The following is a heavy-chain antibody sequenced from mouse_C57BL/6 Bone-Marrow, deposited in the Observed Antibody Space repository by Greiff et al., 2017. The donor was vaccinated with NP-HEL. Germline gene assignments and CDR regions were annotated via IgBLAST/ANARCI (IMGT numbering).Heavy chain of an antibody. CDR1: EYEFPSHD. Sequence: EVKLMESGGGLVQPGESLKLSCESNEYEFPSHDMSWVRKTPEKRLELVAAINSDGGSTYYPDTMERRFIISRDNTKKTLYLQMSSLRSEDTALYYCARENYYGSSHYFDYWGQGTTLTVSS. V-gene: IGHV5-2*01. CDR2: INSDGGST. CDR3: ARENYYGSSHYFDY. D-gene: IGHD1-1*01. J-gene: IGHJ2*01.